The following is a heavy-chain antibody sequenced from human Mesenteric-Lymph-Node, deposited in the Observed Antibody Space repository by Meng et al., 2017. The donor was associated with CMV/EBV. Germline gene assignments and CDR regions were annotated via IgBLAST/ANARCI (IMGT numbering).Heavy chain of an antibody. CDR3: AKDQGELADGCGMDV. D-gene: IGHD6-13*01. Sequence: GGSLRLSCAASGFTFDDYAMHWVRQAPGKGLEWVSGISWNSGSIGYADSVKGRFTISRDNAKNSLYLQMNSLRAEDTALYYCAKDQGELADGCGMDVWGQGTTVTVSS. CDR2: ISWNSGSI. CDR1: GFTFDDYA. J-gene: IGHJ6*02. V-gene: IGHV3-9*01.